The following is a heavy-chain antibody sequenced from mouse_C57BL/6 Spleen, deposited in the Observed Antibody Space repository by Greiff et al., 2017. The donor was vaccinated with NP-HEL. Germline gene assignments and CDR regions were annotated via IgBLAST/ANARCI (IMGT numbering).Heavy chain of an antibody. Sequence: EVQLQQSGAELVRPGASVKLSCTASGFNIKDDYMHWVKQRPEQGLEWIGWIDPENGDTEYASKFQGKATITADTSSHTAYLQLSSLTSEDTAVYYCTRSGPFAYWGQGTLVTVSA. J-gene: IGHJ3*01. CDR2: IDPENGDT. CDR3: TRSGPFAY. V-gene: IGHV14-4*01. D-gene: IGHD4-1*01. CDR1: GFNIKDDY.